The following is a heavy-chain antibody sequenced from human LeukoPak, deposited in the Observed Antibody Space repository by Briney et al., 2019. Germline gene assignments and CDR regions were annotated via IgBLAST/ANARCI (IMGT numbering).Heavy chain of an antibody. CDR3: AGGTRDSGLK. Sequence: GGSLRLSCAASAFTFSTYSMNWVRQAPGKGLQWVSYISSSGSAIYYADSVKGRFTISRDNAKSSLYLQMNSLRAEDTAVYYCAGGTRDSGLKWGPGTSVTVSS. CDR1: AFTFSTYS. D-gene: IGHD6-19*01. CDR2: ISSSGSAI. V-gene: IGHV3-48*04. J-gene: IGHJ4*02.